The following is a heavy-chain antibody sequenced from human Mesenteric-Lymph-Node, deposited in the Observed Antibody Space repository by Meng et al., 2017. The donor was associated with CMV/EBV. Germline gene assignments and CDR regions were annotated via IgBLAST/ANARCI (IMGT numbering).Heavy chain of an antibody. J-gene: IGHJ4*02. CDR2: INPTTAAT. D-gene: IGHD2-2*01. CDR3: ARDLGIYCASTSCPIDY. CDR1: YTFTDYY. Sequence: YTFTDYYLHWVQQAPGQGLEWMGWINPTTAATNYAQKFQGRVTMTRDTSISAAYMDLSRLRSDDTAVYYCARDLGIYCASTSCPIDYWGQGTLVTVSS. V-gene: IGHV1-2*02.